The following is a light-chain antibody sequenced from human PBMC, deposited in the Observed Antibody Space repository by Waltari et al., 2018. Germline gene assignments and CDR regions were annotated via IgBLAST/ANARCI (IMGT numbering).Light chain of an antibody. J-gene: IGLJ1*01. CDR3: SSYTSRSTYV. V-gene: IGLV2-14*01. Sequence: QSALPQPASVSGSPGQSVTLSCIGTSSDIGAYPYVYWYQQYPGKAPKLIIHEATKRPSGISSRFSGSKSGNTASLTISGLQAEDEADYYCSSYTSRSTYVFGTGTKVTVL. CDR2: EAT. CDR1: SSDIGAYPY.